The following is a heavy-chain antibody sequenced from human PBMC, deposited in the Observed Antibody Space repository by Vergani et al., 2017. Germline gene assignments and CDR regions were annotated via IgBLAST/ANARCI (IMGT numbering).Heavy chain of an antibody. V-gene: IGHV5-51*01. J-gene: IGHJ4*02. Sequence: EVELVQSGPEMRKPGESLTISCKGSEYSFGNYWIGWVRQMPGKGLEWMGSIYPADSDTRYRPSFQGQVTISADKSISTAFLQWDSLKASDTALYYCARHTTYTDSWGQGTLVTVSS. CDR1: EYSFGNYW. CDR3: ARHTTYTDS. CDR2: IYPADSDT. D-gene: IGHD1-1*01.